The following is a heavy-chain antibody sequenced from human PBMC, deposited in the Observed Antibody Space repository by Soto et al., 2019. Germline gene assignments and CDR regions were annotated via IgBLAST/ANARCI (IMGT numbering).Heavy chain of an antibody. Sequence: QVQLVQSGAEVKKPGSSVKVSCKASGGTFSSYAISWVRQAPGQGLEWMGGIIPIFGTANYAQTFQGRVTIPADESTRTAYMELSSLRSEDTAVYYCARGKGYYDSSGYYLEYWGQGTLVTVSS. CDR3: ARGKGYYDSSGYYLEY. CDR1: GGTFSSYA. V-gene: IGHV1-69*01. CDR2: IIPIFGTA. D-gene: IGHD3-22*01. J-gene: IGHJ4*02.